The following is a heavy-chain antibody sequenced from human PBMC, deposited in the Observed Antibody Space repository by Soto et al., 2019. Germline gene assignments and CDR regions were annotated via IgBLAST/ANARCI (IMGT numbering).Heavy chain of an antibody. J-gene: IGHJ3*02. CDR1: SGSIGTYF. CDR3: ARGRGGTYDAFDI. Sequence: ETLSLTCTVSSGSIGTYFWSWIRQPPGKGLEWIGYIYYSGTTNYNPSLKSRVTIFLDTSKNQFSLRLSSVTAADTAVYYCARGRGGTYDAFDIWGQGTLVTVSS. D-gene: IGHD1-26*01. V-gene: IGHV4-59*01. CDR2: IYYSGTT.